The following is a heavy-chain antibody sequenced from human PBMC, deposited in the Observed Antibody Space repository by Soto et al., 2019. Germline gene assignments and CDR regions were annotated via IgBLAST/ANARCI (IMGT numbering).Heavy chain of an antibody. CDR1: GGSFSGYY. Sequence: SETLSLTCAVYGGSFSGYYWSWIRQPPGKGLEWIGEIYHSGSTNYNPSLKSRVTISLDTSKNQFSLKLSSVTAADTAVYYCARHTPPRPDDAFDIWGQGTMVTVSS. CDR3: ARHTPPRPDDAFDI. V-gene: IGHV4-34*01. D-gene: IGHD2-2*02. CDR2: IYHSGST. J-gene: IGHJ3*02.